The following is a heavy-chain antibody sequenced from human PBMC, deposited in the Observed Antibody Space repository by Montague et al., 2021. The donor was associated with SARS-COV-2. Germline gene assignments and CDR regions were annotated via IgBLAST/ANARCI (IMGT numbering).Heavy chain of an antibody. CDR2: KYYSGSN. CDR3: ATLPSSSTIFGVVQGYYFDD. V-gene: IGHV4-39*01. Sequence: SETLSLTCTVSGASISSRSYYWGWIRQPQGKGLEWIGFKYYSGSNYYNPTLKSRVTVSVDTSQNQFSLKLSSVTAADTAVYYCATLPSSSTIFGVVQGYYFDDWGQGTLVTVSS. CDR1: GASISSRSYY. D-gene: IGHD3-3*01. J-gene: IGHJ4*02.